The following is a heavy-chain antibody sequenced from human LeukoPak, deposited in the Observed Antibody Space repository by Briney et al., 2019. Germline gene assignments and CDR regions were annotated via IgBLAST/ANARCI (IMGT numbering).Heavy chain of an antibody. CDR1: GYTFTDYY. J-gene: IGHJ4*02. V-gene: IGHV1-2*02. D-gene: IGHD5-24*01. CDR3: ARDMADY. CDR2: INPDNGDT. Sequence: GASVKVSCKASGYTFTDYYIHWVRQAPGQGLEWMGWINPDNGDTDYAQKFQGRVTMTRDTSIATAYMELTSLISDDTAVYYCARDMADYWGQGTLVTVSS.